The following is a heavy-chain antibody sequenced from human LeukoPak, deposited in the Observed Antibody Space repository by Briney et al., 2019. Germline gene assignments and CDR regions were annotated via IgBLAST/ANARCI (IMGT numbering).Heavy chain of an antibody. CDR3: AKVKGWCGEGYFDY. CDR2: IYSVGRT. D-gene: IGHD3-10*01. V-gene: IGHV3-53*01. Sequence: GGSHRPAGAASAFAVTINCMGWVRQAPGKGLEWVSFIYSVGRTYNADSVKGRFTISRDICKNTLFLKMTSLRAEDTSVYYCAKVKGWCGEGYFDYWGQGTLVTVS. J-gene: IGHJ4*02. CDR1: AFAVTINC.